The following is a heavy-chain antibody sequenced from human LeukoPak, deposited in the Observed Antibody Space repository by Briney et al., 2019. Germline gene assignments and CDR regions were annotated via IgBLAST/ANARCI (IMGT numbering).Heavy chain of an antibody. CDR2: ISNNGGST. V-gene: IGHV3-64*01. J-gene: IGHJ4*02. CDR3: VRWGYYSNYDY. CDR1: GFTFSTFA. D-gene: IGHD4-11*01. Sequence: GGSLRLSCAASGFTFSTFAMHWVRQAPGKGLEYVSAISNNGGSTYYANSVKGRFTISRDNSKNTLYHQMGSLKPEDMAVYYCVRWGYYSNYDYWGQGTLVTVSS.